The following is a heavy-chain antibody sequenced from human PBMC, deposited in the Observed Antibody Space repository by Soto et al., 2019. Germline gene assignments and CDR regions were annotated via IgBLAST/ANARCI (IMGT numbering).Heavy chain of an antibody. CDR3: ARDRWKRPYNWFDP. Sequence: SSETLSLTCTVSGGSISSGGYYWSWIRQHPGKGLEWIGYIYYSGSTYYNPSLKSRVTISVDTSKNQFSLKLSSVTAADTAVYYCARDRWKRPYNWFDPWGQGTLVTVSS. D-gene: IGHD1-1*01. J-gene: IGHJ5*02. CDR2: IYYSGST. CDR1: GGSISSGGYY. V-gene: IGHV4-31*03.